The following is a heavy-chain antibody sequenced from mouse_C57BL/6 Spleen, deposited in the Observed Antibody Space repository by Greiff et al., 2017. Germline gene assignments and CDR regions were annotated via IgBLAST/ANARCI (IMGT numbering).Heavy chain of an antibody. J-gene: IGHJ4*01. V-gene: IGHV1-15*01. D-gene: IGHD4-1*01. CDR3: TEAGTNYAMDY. CDR2: IDPETGGT. CDR1: GYTFTDYE. Sequence: VQLQQSGAELVRPGASVTLSCKASGYTFTDYEMHWVKQTPVHGLEWIGAIDPETGGTAYNQKFKGKAILTADKSSSTAYMELRSLTSEDSAVYYCTEAGTNYAMDYWGQGTSVTVSS.